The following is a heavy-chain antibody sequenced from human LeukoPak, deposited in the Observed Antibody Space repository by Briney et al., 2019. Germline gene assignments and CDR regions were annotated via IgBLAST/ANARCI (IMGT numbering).Heavy chain of an antibody. CDR1: GFTFSTYA. V-gene: IGHV3-33*08. CDR3: ARDSSRYAFDY. D-gene: IGHD6-13*01. CDR2: IWYDGSNK. Sequence: GGSLRLSCSASGFTFSTYAMHWVRQAPGKGLEWVAVIWYDGSNKYYADSVKGRFTISRDNSKNTLYLQMNSLRAEDTAVYYCARDSSRYAFDYWGQGTLVTVSS. J-gene: IGHJ4*02.